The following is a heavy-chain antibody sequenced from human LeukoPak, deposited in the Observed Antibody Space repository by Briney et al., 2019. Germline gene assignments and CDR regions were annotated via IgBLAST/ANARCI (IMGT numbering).Heavy chain of an antibody. CDR1: GFTIRTYA. D-gene: IGHD2-21*02. CDR3: ALGDSIDY. J-gene: IGHJ4*02. Sequence: GGSLRLSCAASGFTIRTYAMTWVRQAPGKGLEWVAVISYDGSNKYYADSVKGRFTISRDNSKNTLYLQMNSLRAEDTAVYYCALGDSIDYWGQGTLVTVSS. CDR2: ISYDGSNK. V-gene: IGHV3-30*03.